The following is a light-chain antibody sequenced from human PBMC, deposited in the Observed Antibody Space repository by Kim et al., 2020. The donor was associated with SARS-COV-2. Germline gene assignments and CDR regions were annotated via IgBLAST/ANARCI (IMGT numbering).Light chain of an antibody. J-gene: IGLJ1*01. CDR2: GNR. V-gene: IGLV1-40*01. CDR3: QSYDNSLSGYV. CDR1: TSCSGAACD. Sequence: TISCTGSTSCSGAACDVHWYQQVPGTAPKLLIYGNRHRPSGVPDRFSGSKSGTSASLAITGLKAEDEADYYCQSYDNSLSGYVFGTGTKVTVL.